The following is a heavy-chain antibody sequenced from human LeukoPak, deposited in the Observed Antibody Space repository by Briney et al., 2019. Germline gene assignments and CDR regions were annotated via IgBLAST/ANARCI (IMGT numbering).Heavy chain of an antibody. CDR2: ISGSGGST. CDR3: AKAPWGKRDY. J-gene: IGHJ4*02. D-gene: IGHD3-16*01. Sequence: GRSLRLSCAASGFTFSSYAMSWVRQAPGKGLEWVSGISGSGGSTYYADSVKGRFTNSRDNSKNTLYLQMDSVRAEDTAVYYCAKAPWGKRDYWGQGTLVTVSS. CDR1: GFTFSSYA. V-gene: IGHV3-23*01.